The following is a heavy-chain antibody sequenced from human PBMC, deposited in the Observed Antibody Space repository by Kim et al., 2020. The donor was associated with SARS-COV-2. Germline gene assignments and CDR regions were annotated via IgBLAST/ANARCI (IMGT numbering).Heavy chain of an antibody. CDR1: GFTFSSYW. CDR2: IKQDGSEK. J-gene: IGHJ4*02. V-gene: IGHV3-7*01. Sequence: GGSLRLSCAASGFTFSSYWMSWVRQAPGKGLEWVANIKQDGSEKYYVDSVKGRFTISRDNAKNSLYLQMNSLRAEDTAVYYCARWGRYCSSTSCKRYFDYWGQGTPGHRLL. CDR3: ARWGRYCSSTSCKRYFDY. D-gene: IGHD2-2*01.